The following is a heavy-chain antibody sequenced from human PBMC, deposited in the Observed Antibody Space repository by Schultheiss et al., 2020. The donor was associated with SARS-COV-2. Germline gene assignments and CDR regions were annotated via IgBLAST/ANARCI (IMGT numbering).Heavy chain of an antibody. CDR2: ISYDGSNK. CDR3: AKSTVGWSGYRNDYFDY. V-gene: IGHV3-30*18. D-gene: IGHD3-3*01. CDR1: GFTFSSYG. J-gene: IGHJ4*02. Sequence: GGSLRLSCAASGFTFSSYGMHWVRQAPGKGLEWVAVISYDGSNKYYADSVKGRFTISRDNSKNTLYLQMNSLRAEDTAVYYCAKSTVGWSGYRNDYFDYWGQGTLVTVSS.